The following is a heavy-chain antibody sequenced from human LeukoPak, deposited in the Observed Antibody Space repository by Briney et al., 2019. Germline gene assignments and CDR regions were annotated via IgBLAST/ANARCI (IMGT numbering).Heavy chain of an antibody. D-gene: IGHD2-21*02. V-gene: IGHV6-1*01. J-gene: IGHJ4*02. Sequence: SQTLSLTFAISGDSVSSNSAAWNWIRQSPSRGLEWLGRIFYRSKRYNDYAASVKSRISINPDTSKNQFSLQLNSVTPEDTAVYYCARDSVVTATGGFFDHWGQGTLVTVSS. CDR1: GDSVSSNSAA. CDR3: ARDSVVTATGGFFDH. CDR2: IFYRSKRYN.